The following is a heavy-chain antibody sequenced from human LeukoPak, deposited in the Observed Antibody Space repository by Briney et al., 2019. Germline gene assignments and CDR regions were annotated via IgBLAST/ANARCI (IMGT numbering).Heavy chain of an antibody. D-gene: IGHD1-26*01. CDR1: GFTLSNYW. V-gene: IGHV3-7*01. CDR3: ARDKIVGPTKFDY. J-gene: IGHJ4*02. CDR2: IRPDGNEM. Sequence: PEGSLRLSCAASGFTLSNYWMSWVRQTPGKGPEWVANIRPDGNEMYYVDSVKGRFTISRDNARNSLYLQMHSLRAEDTAVYYCARDKIVGPTKFDYWGQGTLVTVSS.